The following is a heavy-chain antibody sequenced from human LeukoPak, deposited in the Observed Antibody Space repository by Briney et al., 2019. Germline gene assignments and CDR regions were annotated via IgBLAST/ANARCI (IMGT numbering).Heavy chain of an antibody. CDR3: ASIRGVMGY. J-gene: IGHJ4*02. CDR1: GFSFSDLF. V-gene: IGHV3-72*01. CDR2: TKSKAYSHTT. D-gene: IGHD3-10*01. Sequence: PGGSLRLSCAASGFSFSDLFIDWVRQAPGKGLEWVGRTKSKAYSHTTEYAASLKGRFTISRDDSEKSVYLHMNTLKTEDTAVHYCASIRGVMGYWGQGTLVTVSS.